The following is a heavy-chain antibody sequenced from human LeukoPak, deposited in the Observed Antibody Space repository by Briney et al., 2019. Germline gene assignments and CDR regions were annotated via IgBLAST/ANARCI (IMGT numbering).Heavy chain of an antibody. V-gene: IGHV1-3*01. D-gene: IGHD3-22*01. CDR2: INAGSGNT. Sequence: GASVKVSCKASGYTFTSYAMHWVRQAPGQRLEWMGWINAGSGNTKYSQKFQGRVTITRDTSASTAYMELSSLRSEDTAVYYCARDYYDKRIYYYYGMDVWGQGTTVTVSS. J-gene: IGHJ6*02. CDR1: GYTFTSYA. CDR3: ARDYYDKRIYYYYGMDV.